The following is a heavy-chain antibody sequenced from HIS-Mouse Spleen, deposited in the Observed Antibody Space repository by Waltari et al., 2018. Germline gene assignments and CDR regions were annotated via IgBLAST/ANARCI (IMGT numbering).Heavy chain of an antibody. V-gene: IGHV4-34*01. J-gene: IGHJ1*01. Sequence: QVQLQQWGAGLLKPSETLSLTCAVYGGSFSGYYWSWIRQPPGKGLEWIGEINHSGSTNYNPSLKSRVTISVDTSKNQFSLKLSSVTAADTAVYYCARGALRGSYYWGEYFQHWGQGTL. CDR2: INHSGST. CDR1: GGSFSGYY. D-gene: IGHD1-26*01. CDR3: ARGALRGSYYWGEYFQH.